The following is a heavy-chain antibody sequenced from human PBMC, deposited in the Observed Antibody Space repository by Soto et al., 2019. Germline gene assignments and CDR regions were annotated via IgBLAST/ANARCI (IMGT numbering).Heavy chain of an antibody. CDR1: GYTFTTYD. CDR3: SRGYCADDICYYFVF. Sequence: QVQLVQSGPEVKKPGASVKVSCETSGYTFTTYDITWVRQAPGQGLEWMGWISTFNGDTKYEEKLQDRVTMTTDTFTATAYMELRSLGSDDAAVYYCSRGYCADDICYYFVFWGQGILVTVSS. D-gene: IGHD2-8*01. J-gene: IGHJ4*02. CDR2: ISTFNGDT. V-gene: IGHV1-18*01.